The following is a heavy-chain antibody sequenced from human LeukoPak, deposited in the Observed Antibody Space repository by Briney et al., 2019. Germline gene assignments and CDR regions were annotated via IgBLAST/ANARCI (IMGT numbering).Heavy chain of an antibody. V-gene: IGHV3-74*01. CDR2: INSDGIIT. D-gene: IGHD5-12*01. Sequence: PGGSLRLSCAASGFTFSSYWMHWVRQAPGKGLMWVSRINSDGIITNYVDSVKGRFTISRDNAKNTLYLQMNSLRAEDTAVYYCARVRATFSPHFDNWGQGTLVTVSS. CDR1: GFTFSSYW. J-gene: IGHJ4*02. CDR3: ARVRATFSPHFDN.